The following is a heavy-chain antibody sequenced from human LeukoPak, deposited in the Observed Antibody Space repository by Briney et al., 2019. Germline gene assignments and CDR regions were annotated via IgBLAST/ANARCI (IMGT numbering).Heavy chain of an antibody. CDR2: IAFDDTDR. CDR3: TNSDDYGDY. CDR1: GFTFSSYA. Sequence: GGSLRLSCAASGFTFSSYAMHWVRQAPSKGLEWVAAIAFDDTDRYYIDSVKGRFTISRDDSKNTLYLHMTSLRAEDTAVYYCTNSDDYGDYWGQGTLVTVSS. V-gene: IGHV3-30*04. J-gene: IGHJ4*02.